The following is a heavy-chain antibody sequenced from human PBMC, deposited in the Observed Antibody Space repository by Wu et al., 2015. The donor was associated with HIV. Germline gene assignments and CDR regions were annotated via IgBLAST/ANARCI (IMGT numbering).Heavy chain of an antibody. Sequence: QVQLVQSGAEVKKPGASVRVSCKTSGYTFTDFYLHWVRQAPGQGLEWMGWINPDTGDTTYAQKFKGRVTMTMDTSIRTAYMELNSLRSDDTAVYHCARVLQYYDTSGYYWFRLTWGQGTLVHRPL. CDR1: GYTFTDFY. CDR3: ARVLQYYDTSGYYWFRLT. V-gene: IGHV1-2*02. D-gene: IGHD3-22*01. J-gene: IGHJ4*02. CDR2: INPDTGDT.